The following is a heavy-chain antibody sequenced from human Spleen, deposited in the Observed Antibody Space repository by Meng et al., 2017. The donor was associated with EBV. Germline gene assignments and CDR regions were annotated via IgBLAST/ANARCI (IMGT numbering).Heavy chain of an antibody. CDR3: ARVRLAAGTYYFDY. CDR1: GESFSEFY. D-gene: IGHD6-13*01. J-gene: IGHJ4*02. CDR2: INHSGTT. V-gene: IGHV4-34*01. Sequence: QLNVQQWGGGLLKPSVTLSLPCGVYGESFSEFYWSWIRQPPGKGLEWIGEINHSGTTNYNPSLKSRLTISVDTSKNQFSLKMNSVTAADTAVYYCARVRLAAGTYYFDYWGQGTLVTVSS.